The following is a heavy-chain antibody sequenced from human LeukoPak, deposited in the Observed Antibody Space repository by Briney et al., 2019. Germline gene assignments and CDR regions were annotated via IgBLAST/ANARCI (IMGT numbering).Heavy chain of an antibody. J-gene: IGHJ4*02. Sequence: GGSLRLSCVAPGFTFRTYWTHWVRHAPGKGLLWVARINPDGSSMSYADSVKGRFTVSRDNAKNTLFLQMNRLRVDDTAVYYCARGGYSDRWGQGTLVTVSS. CDR2: INPDGSSM. D-gene: IGHD3-22*01. V-gene: IGHV3-74*01. CDR1: GFTFRTYW. CDR3: ARGGYSDR.